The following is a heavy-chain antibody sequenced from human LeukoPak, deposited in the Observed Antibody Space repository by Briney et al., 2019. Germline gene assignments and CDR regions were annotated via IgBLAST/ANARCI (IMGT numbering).Heavy chain of an antibody. CDR1: GYSISDGFY. D-gene: IGHD3-22*01. J-gene: IGHJ6*03. CDR2: IYHSGTT. CDR3: ARTHYYDRRDYYYYYMDV. V-gene: IGHV4-38-2*02. Sequence: PSETLSLTCTVSGYSISDGFYWDWIRQTPGKGLEWIGSIYHSGTTYYNPSLKSRVTISADTSKNHFSLNLSSVTAADTAVYYCARTHYYDRRDYYYYYMDVWGKGTTVTVSS.